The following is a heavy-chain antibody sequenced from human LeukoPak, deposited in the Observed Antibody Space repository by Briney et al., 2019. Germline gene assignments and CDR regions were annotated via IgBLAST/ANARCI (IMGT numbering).Heavy chain of an antibody. CDR3: ARDDCSSISCYHNWFDP. V-gene: IGHV3-7*01. CDR2: INQDGSEK. CDR1: GFTFSSYW. J-gene: IGHJ5*02. Sequence: GSLRLSCAASGFTFSSYWMSWVRQAPGKGLEWVANINQDGSEKYYVDSVKGRFTISRDNAKNSLYLQMNSLRAEDTAVYYCARDDCSSISCYHNWFDPWGQGTLVTVSS. D-gene: IGHD2-2*01.